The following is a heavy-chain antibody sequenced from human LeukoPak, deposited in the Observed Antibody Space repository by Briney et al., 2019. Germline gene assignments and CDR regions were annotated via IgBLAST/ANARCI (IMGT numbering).Heavy chain of an antibody. Sequence: PGGSLRLSCAASGFTFSSHSMNWVRQAPGKGLEWVSYISSSSSTIYYADSVKGRFTISRDNAKNLLFLQMNSLRAEDTAIYYCARDRKGRTYGDPYWFFDLWGRGTLVSVSS. D-gene: IGHD4-17*01. V-gene: IGHV3-48*01. CDR2: ISSSSSTI. J-gene: IGHJ2*01. CDR3: ARDRKGRTYGDPYWFFDL. CDR1: GFTFSSHS.